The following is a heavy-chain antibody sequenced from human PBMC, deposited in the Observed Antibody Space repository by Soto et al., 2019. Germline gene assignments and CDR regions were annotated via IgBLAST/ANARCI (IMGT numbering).Heavy chain of an antibody. CDR2: IYWDGDK. CDR3: AHNDRYCTRGTCYSGWFDP. J-gene: IGHJ5*02. Sequence: SGPTLVNPTQTLTLTCSFSGFSISTSGVGVGWIRQPPGKALEWLALIYWDGDKRYSPSLKSRLTITKDTSKNQVMLTMTNTDPVDTATYYCAHNDRYCTRGTCYSGWFDPWGQGTLVTVSS. CDR1: GFSISTSGVG. V-gene: IGHV2-5*02. D-gene: IGHD2-15*01.